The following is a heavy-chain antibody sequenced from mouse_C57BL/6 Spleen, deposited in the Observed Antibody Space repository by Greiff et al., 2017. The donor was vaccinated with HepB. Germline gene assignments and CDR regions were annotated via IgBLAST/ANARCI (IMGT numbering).Heavy chain of an antibody. D-gene: IGHD1-1*01. CDR1: GFTFSDYY. V-gene: IGHV5-16*01. CDR3: ARERDGSSIDWYFDV. Sequence: EVQRVESEGGLVQPGSSMKLSCTASGFTFSDYYMAWVRQVPEKGLEWVANINYDGSSTYYLDSLKSRFIISRDNAKNILYLQMSSLKSEDTATYYCARERDGSSIDWYFDVWGTGTTVTVSS. CDR2: INYDGSST. J-gene: IGHJ1*03.